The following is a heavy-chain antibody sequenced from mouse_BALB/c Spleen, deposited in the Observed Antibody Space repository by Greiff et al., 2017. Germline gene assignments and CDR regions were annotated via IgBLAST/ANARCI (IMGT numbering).Heavy chain of an antibody. CDR2: ISSGGST. J-gene: IGHJ3*01. V-gene: IGHV5-6-5*01. Sequence: EVKLMESGGGLVKPGGSLKLSCAASGFTFSSYAMSWVRQTPEKRLEWVASISSGGSTYYPDSVKGRFTISRDNARNILYLQMSSLRSEDTAMYYCARGRSTMITAFAYWGQGTLVTVSA. CDR1: GFTFSSYA. D-gene: IGHD2-4*01. CDR3: ARGRSTMITAFAY.